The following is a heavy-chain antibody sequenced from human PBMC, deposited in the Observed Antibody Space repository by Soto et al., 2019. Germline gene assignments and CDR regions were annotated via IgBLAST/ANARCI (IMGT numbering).Heavy chain of an antibody. Sequence: ETLSLTCTVSGGSISSYYWSWIRQPAGKGLEWIGRIYSSGSTNYNPSLKSRVTMSVDSSKNQFSLKLNSVTAADTAVYYCARDWGVVAFDPWGQGTLVTVSS. CDR3: ARDWGVVAFDP. J-gene: IGHJ5*02. D-gene: IGHD2-15*01. CDR2: IYSSGST. V-gene: IGHV4-4*07. CDR1: GGSISSYY.